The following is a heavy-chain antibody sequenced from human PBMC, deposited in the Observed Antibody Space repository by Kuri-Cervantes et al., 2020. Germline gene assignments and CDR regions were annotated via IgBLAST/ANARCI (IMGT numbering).Heavy chain of an antibody. CDR3: ARSRLTVGQGRWLDP. CDR1: GYTFTNYD. V-gene: IGHV1-8*01. CDR2: MNPNSGGT. Sequence: ASVKVSCKASGYTFTNYDINWVRQATGQGLEWMGWMNPNSGGTEYAQKFQGRVTMTRNASISTAYMELSRLRLDDTALYYCARSRLTVGQGRWLDPWGQGTLVTVSS. D-gene: IGHD3-16*01. J-gene: IGHJ5*02.